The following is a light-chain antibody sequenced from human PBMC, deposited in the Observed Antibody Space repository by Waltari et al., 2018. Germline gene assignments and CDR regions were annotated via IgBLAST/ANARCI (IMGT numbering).Light chain of an antibody. V-gene: IGKV4-1*01. CDR3: QQYYITPPT. Sequence: DIVMTQSPDSLAGSLGERATINCKSSKTVLYSSNNKNYLAWYQQKPGQPPKLLIYWASTRVSGVPDRFSGSGSGTDFTLTISSLQAEDVAVYYCQQYYITPPTFGQWTKVEIK. J-gene: IGKJ1*01. CDR2: WAS. CDR1: KTVLYSSNNKNY.